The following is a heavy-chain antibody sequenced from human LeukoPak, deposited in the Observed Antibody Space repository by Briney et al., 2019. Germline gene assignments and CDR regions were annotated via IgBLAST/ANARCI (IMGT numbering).Heavy chain of an antibody. D-gene: IGHD6-19*01. J-gene: IGHJ4*02. V-gene: IGHV4-59*01. Sequence: ASETLSLTCTVSGGSISGFYWGWIRHPPGKGLEWIGFIYYSGSANYNPSLKSRVTMSVDTSKNQFSLKLSSVTAADTAFYYCARDRDSSGWFDYWGQGTLVTVSS. CDR3: ARDRDSSGWFDY. CDR2: IYYSGSA. CDR1: GGSISGFY.